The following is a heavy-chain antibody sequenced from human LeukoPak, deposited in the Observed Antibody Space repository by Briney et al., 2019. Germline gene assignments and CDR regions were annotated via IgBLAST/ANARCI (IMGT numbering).Heavy chain of an antibody. J-gene: IGHJ6*02. CDR1: EFTFSSYW. Sequence: QAGGSLRLSCAASEFTFSSYWMSWVRQAPGKGLEWVANIKQDGSEKYYVDSVKGRFTISRDNAKDSLYLQMNSLRAEDTAVYYCARDVVNRNYYYYYGMDVWGQGTTVTVSS. CDR3: ARDVVNRNYYYYYGMDV. D-gene: IGHD1-14*01. V-gene: IGHV3-7*01. CDR2: IKQDGSEK.